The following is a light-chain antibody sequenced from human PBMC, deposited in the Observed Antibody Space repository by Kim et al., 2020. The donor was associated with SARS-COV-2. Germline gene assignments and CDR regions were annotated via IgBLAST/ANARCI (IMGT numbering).Light chain of an antibody. Sequence: ASVGDRLTITCRASQDIGNSLAWYQQKPGRAPKFLIYAASDLQTGVPSRFSDSGSGTDFSLTVSSLQPEDFATYYCQHFDNDLVIFGGGTKVDIK. CDR1: QDIGNS. V-gene: IGKV1-9*01. CDR2: AAS. CDR3: QHFDNDLVI. J-gene: IGKJ4*01.